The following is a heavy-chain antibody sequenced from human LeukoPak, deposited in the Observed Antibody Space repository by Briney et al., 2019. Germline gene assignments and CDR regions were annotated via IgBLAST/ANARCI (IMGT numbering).Heavy chain of an antibody. D-gene: IGHD3-3*01. CDR1: GFTFSSYA. V-gene: IGHV3-23*01. CDR3: AKDPDFWSGYSPPDY. Sequence: SGGSLRLSCAASGFTFSSYAMSWVRQAPGKGLEWVSAISGSGGSTYYADSVKGRFTISRDNSKNALYLQMNSLRAEDTAVYYCAKDPDFWSGYSPPDYWGQGTLVTVSS. CDR2: ISGSGGST. J-gene: IGHJ4*02.